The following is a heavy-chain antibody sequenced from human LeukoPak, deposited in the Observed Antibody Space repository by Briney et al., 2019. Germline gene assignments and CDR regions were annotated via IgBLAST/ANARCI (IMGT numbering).Heavy chain of an antibody. D-gene: IGHD6-13*01. Sequence: GASVKVSCKASGGTFSSYAISWVRQAPGQGLEWMGRIIPILGIANYAQKFQGRVTITADKSTSTAYMELSSLRSEDTAVYYCASDPQQGSNFDYWGQGTLVTVSS. CDR3: ASDPQQGSNFDY. CDR1: GGTFSSYA. CDR2: IIPILGIA. J-gene: IGHJ4*02. V-gene: IGHV1-69*04.